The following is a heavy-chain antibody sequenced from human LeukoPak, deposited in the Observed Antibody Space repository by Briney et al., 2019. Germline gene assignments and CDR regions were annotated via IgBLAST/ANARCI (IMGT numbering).Heavy chain of an antibody. CDR2: ISSSGSTK. D-gene: IGHD5-12*01. CDR3: ARVSDYDYIKTRSLGY. CDR1: GFTFSSYE. J-gene: IGHJ4*02. Sequence: PGGSLRLSCAASGFTFSSYEMNWVRQAPGKGLEWVSYISSSGSTKYYADSVKGRFTISRDNAKDSLYLQMNSLRAENTAVYYCARVSDYDYIKTRSLGYWGQGTLVTVSS. V-gene: IGHV3-48*03.